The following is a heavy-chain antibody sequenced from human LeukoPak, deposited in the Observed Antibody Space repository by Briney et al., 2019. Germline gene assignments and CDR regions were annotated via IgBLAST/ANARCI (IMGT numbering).Heavy chain of an antibody. CDR1: GFTFSSYW. V-gene: IGHV3-7*01. J-gene: IGHJ5*01. D-gene: IGHD3-9*01. Sequence: GGSLRLSCAASGFTFSSYWMNWVRQAPGKGLEWVANIKQDGSEKYYVDSVKGRFTISRDNAKNSLYLQMNSLRAEDTAVYYCTRDTTLARPPWFDPGSQGTLLTV. CDR3: TRDTTLARPPWFDP. CDR2: IKQDGSEK.